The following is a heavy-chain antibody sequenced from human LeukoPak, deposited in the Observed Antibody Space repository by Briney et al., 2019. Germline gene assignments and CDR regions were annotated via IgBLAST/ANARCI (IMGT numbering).Heavy chain of an antibody. CDR3: AKDLPYCSSTSCPYGY. CDR2: ISGSGGST. D-gene: IGHD2-2*01. V-gene: IGHV3-23*01. CDR1: GFTFSSYA. Sequence: GGSLRLSCAASGFTFSSYAMSWVRQAPGKGLEWVSAISGSGGSTYYADSVKGRFTISRDNSKNTLYLQMNSPRAEDTAVYYCAKDLPYCSSTSCPYGYWGQGTLVTVSS. J-gene: IGHJ4*02.